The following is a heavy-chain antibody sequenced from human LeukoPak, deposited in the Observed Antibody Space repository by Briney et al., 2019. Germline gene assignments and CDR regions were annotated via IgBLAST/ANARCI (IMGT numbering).Heavy chain of an antibody. CDR2: ISYDGGNE. J-gene: IGHJ3*02. CDR3: ARKRSPGAFDI. CDR1: GFTLSNYA. Sequence: GGSLRLSCAASGFTLSNYALHWVRQAPGKGLEWVAFISYDGGNEYFADSLKGRSTISRDNAKNSLYLQMNSLRAEDTAVYYCARKRSPGAFDIWGQGTMVTVSS. V-gene: IGHV3-30*04.